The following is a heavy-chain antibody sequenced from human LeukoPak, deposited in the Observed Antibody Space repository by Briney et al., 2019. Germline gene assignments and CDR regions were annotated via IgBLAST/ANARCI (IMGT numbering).Heavy chain of an antibody. J-gene: IGHJ4*02. CDR3: AREAIVVVPAAPFDY. V-gene: IGHV1-46*01. CDR1: GGTFTSYY. D-gene: IGHD2-2*01. Sequence: ASVKVSCKASGGTFTSYYMHWVRQAPGQGLEWMGIINPSGGSTTYPQNFQGRVTMTRDTSASTVYLELSSLRSEDTAVYYCAREAIVVVPAAPFDYWGQGTLVTVSS. CDR2: INPSGGST.